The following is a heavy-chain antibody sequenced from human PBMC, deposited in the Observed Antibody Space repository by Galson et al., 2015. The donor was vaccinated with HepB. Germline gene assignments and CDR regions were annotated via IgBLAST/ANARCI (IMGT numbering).Heavy chain of an antibody. J-gene: IGHJ1*01. Sequence: SLRLSCAASGFTFSSYAMHWVRQAPGKGLEWVAVISYDGSNKYYADSVKGRFTISRDNSKNTLYLQMNSLRAEDTAVYYCARGVPAAIKSGQYFQHWGQGTLVTVSS. CDR1: GFTFSSYA. V-gene: IGHV3-30-3*01. CDR2: ISYDGSNK. CDR3: ARGVPAAIKSGQYFQH. D-gene: IGHD2-2*02.